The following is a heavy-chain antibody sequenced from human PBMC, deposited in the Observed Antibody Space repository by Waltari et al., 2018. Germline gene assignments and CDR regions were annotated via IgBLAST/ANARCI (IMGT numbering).Heavy chain of an antibody. CDR3: VRDWRAGYFGPVRDTSFDH. CDR1: GYSSSSDYY. V-gene: IGHV4-38-2*02. Sequence: QFQLQESGPGLVKPSETLSLTCRVPGYSSSSDYYWGWMRQPPGKGLEWIGSIFHSGDTYYNPSLKSRVTISVDTSKNQLSLKLHSVTAADTAVYYCVRDWRAGYFGPVRDTSFDHWGQGTLVTVSS. CDR2: IFHSGDT. J-gene: IGHJ4*02. D-gene: IGHD3-22*01.